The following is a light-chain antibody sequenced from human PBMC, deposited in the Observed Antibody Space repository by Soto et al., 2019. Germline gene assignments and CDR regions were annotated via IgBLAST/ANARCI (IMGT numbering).Light chain of an antibody. Sequence: DIQMTQSPSSLSASVGDRVTITCQASQDISKYLNWYQQKSGRAPKLLIYDASSLETAVPSRFNASGSGTDFIFTISSLQPDHTATYYCQQYGSFPPFTFGQGTKLQI. V-gene: IGKV1-33*01. CDR2: DAS. CDR3: QQYGSFPPFT. CDR1: QDISKY. J-gene: IGKJ2*01.